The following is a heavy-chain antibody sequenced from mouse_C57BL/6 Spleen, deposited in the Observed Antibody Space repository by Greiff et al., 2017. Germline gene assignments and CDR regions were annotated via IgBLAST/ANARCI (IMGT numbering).Heavy chain of an antibody. CDR1: GFTFSSYA. CDR3: AKDGMITAYYFDY. Sequence: EVMLVESGGGLVKPGGSLKLTCAASGFTFSSYAMSWVRQTPEKRLEWVATISDGGSYTYYPDNVKGRNTITRDKAKNKLYLQMSHLKSEDTAMYYCAKDGMITAYYFDYWGQGTTLTVAS. CDR2: ISDGGSYT. V-gene: IGHV5-4*01. D-gene: IGHD2-4*01. J-gene: IGHJ2*01.